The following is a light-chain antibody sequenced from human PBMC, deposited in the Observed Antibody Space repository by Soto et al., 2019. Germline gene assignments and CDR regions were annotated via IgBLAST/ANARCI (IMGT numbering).Light chain of an antibody. V-gene: IGKV3-11*01. J-gene: IGKJ2*01. CDR3: QQRNSWPLT. Sequence: EIVLTQSPATLSLSPGERATLYCRASHSVNSYLAWYQQKPGQAPRLLIYDASNRPPGIPARFSGSGSGTDFTHTISTLEPEDFAISYCQQRNSWPLTFGQGTKLEIK. CDR1: HSVNSY. CDR2: DAS.